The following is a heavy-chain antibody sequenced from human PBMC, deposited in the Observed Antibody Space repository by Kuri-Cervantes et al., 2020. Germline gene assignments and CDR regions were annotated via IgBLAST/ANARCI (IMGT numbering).Heavy chain of an antibody. CDR3: ARIRITMVRGGIARRYYFDY. CDR2: IYPGDSDN. J-gene: IGHJ4*02. Sequence: GGSLRLSCKGSGYSFTSYWIGWVRQMPGKGLEWMGIIYPGDSDNRYSPSFQGQVTISADKSISTAYLQWSSLKASDTAMYYCARIRITMVRGGIARRYYFDYWGQGTLVTVSS. D-gene: IGHD3-10*01. CDR1: GYSFTSYW. V-gene: IGHV5-51*01.